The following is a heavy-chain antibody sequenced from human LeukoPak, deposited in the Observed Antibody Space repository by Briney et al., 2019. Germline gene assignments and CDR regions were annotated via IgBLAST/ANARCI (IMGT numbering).Heavy chain of an antibody. Sequence: GGSLRLSCAASGFTFSSYWMHWVRQTPGKGLVCVPRITSDGSSTSYADSVRGRFTISRDDAKNTVYLQMNSLRAEDTAVYYCARDLTGAVFDFWGQGTLVTVSS. V-gene: IGHV3-74*01. CDR1: GFTFSSYW. D-gene: IGHD1-26*01. CDR3: ARDLTGAVFDF. J-gene: IGHJ4*02. CDR2: ITSDGSST.